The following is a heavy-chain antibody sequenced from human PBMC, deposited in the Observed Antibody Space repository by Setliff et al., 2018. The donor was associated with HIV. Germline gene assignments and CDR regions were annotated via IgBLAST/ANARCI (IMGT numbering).Heavy chain of an antibody. CDR2: IDIRTTYI. J-gene: IGHJ3*02. Sequence: PGESLRLSCAASGFSFSDYYMHWIRQAPGKGLEWISHIDIRTTYIQYADSAKGRFTIPRDNAKNSLYLQMNSLRAEDTAVYYCAREWSAFDIWGQGTMVTVSS. D-gene: IGHD2-8*01. CDR3: AREWSAFDI. V-gene: IGHV3-11*05. CDR1: GFSFSDYY.